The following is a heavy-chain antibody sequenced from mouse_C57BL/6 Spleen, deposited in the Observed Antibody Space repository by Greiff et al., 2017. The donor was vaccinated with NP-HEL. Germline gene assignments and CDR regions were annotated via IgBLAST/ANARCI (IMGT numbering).Heavy chain of an antibody. Sequence: QVQLQQSGAELVRPGASVTLSCKASGYTFTDYEMHWVKQTPVHGLEWIGAIDPETGGTAYNQKFQGKAILTADKSSSTAYMELRSLTSEDSAVYYCTRLRGGPFDYWGQGTTLTVSS. CDR1: GYTFTDYE. J-gene: IGHJ2*01. CDR3: TRLRGGPFDY. CDR2: IDPETGGT. V-gene: IGHV1-15*01.